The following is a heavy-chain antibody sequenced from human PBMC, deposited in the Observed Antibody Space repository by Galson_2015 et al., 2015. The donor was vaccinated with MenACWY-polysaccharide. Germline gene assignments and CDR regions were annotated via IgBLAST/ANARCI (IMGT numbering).Heavy chain of an antibody. CDR2: IIPFATMQ. V-gene: IGHV1-69*02. Sequence: SVKVSCKGSGDSLNNYSIGWLRQAPGQGLEWMGRIIPFATMQTYAQRFQGRVTFSADTAANKVYMQLSSLRSDDTALYFCARGDFNGGHSYFAYWSQATLVPVSS. CDR3: ARGDFNGGHSYFAY. J-gene: IGHJ4*02. D-gene: IGHD2-15*01. CDR1: GDSLNNYS.